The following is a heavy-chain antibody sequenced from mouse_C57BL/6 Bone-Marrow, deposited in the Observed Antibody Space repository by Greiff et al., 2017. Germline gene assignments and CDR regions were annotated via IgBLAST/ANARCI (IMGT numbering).Heavy chain of an antibody. CDR1: GYTFTDYE. CDR3: TTDDYDVAWFAY. V-gene: IGHV1-15*01. D-gene: IGHD2-4*01. CDR2: IDPETGGT. Sequence: LVESGAELVRPGASVTLSCKASGYTFTDYEMHWVKQTPVHGLEWIGAIDPETGGTDYNQKFKGKAILTADKSSSTAYMELRSLTSEDSAVYYCTTDDYDVAWFAYWGQGTLVTVSA. J-gene: IGHJ3*01.